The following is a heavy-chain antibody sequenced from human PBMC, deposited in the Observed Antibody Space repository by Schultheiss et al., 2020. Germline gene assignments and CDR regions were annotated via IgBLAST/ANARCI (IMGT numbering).Heavy chain of an antibody. CDR1: GFTFSSYA. Sequence: GGSLRLSCAASGFTFSSYAMSWVRQAPGKGLEWVANIKQDGSEKSHVDSVKGRFIISRDNAKNSVYLQMNSLRAEDTAVYYCARDESSYGSWCFDYWGQGTLVTVS. V-gene: IGHV3-7*01. D-gene: IGHD6-13*01. J-gene: IGHJ4*02. CDR3: ARDESSYGSWCFDY. CDR2: IKQDGSEK.